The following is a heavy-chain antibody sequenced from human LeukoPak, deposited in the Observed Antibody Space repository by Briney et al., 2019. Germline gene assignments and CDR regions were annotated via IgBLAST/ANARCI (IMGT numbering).Heavy chain of an antibody. CDR1: GFTFSSYS. D-gene: IGHD3-10*01. CDR3: ARLAVRNFDY. Sequence: GGSLRLSCAASGFTFSSYSMNWVRQAPGKGLEWVSYISSSGTTIYYADSVKGRFTISRDNAKNSLYLQMNSLRAEDTAVYYCARLAVRNFDYWGQGTLVTVSS. CDR2: ISSSGTTI. V-gene: IGHV3-48*01. J-gene: IGHJ4*02.